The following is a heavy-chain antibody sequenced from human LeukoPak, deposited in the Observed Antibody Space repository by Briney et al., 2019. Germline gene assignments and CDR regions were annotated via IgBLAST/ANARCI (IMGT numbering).Heavy chain of an antibody. Sequence: PSETLSLTCTVSGGSISSSSYYWGWIRQPPGKGLEWIGSIYYSGSTYYNPSLKSRVTISVDTSKNQFSLKLSSVTAADTAVYYCARVAGDYRYYYMDVWGQGTTVTVSS. V-gene: IGHV4-39*07. CDR1: GGSISSSSYY. CDR3: ARVAGDYRYYYMDV. CDR2: IYYSGST. D-gene: IGHD4-17*01. J-gene: IGHJ6*03.